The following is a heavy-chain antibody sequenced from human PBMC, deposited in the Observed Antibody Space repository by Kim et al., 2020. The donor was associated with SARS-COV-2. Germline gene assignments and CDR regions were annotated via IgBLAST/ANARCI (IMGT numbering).Heavy chain of an antibody. V-gene: IGHV3-11*06. Sequence: GGSLRLSCATSGFNFRNYYMVWVRQAPGKGLEWVSYMSANTVYIKYADSVKGRFTISRDNTRNSMYLQMNSLRVEDTAVYYCAREGGRDDSGRNDWFDPWGQGTLVTVSS. CDR2: MSANTVYI. D-gene: IGHD3-10*01. CDR1: GFNFRNYY. J-gene: IGHJ5*02. CDR3: AREGGRDDSGRNDWFDP.